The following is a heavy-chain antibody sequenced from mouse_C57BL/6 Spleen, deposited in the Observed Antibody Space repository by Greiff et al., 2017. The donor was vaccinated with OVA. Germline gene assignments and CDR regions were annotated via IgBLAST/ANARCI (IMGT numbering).Heavy chain of an antibody. Sequence: EVQRVESGGGLVKPGGSLKLSCAASGFTFSDYGMHWVRQAPEKGLEWVAYISSGSSTIYYADTVKGRFTISRDNAKNTLFLQMTSLRSEDTAMYYCARHDGYYYYAMDYWGQGTSVTVSS. J-gene: IGHJ4*01. CDR2: ISSGSSTI. CDR3: ARHDGYYYYAMDY. D-gene: IGHD2-3*01. V-gene: IGHV5-17*01. CDR1: GFTFSDYG.